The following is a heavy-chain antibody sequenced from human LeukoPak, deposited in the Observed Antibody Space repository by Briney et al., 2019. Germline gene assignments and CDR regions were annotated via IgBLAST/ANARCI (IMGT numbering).Heavy chain of an antibody. V-gene: IGHV4-34*01. D-gene: IGHD6-6*01. CDR2: INHSGAT. CDR1: GGSLSDYY. J-gene: IGHJ4*02. Sequence: SETLSLTCAVHGGSLSDYYWSWIRQSPGKGLEWIGEINHSGATNYHPSLKSRVTISVDTSKNEFSLKVTSVTAADTAVYYCTRQYSSSYYSDHWGQGTLVTVSS. CDR3: TRQYSSSYYSDH.